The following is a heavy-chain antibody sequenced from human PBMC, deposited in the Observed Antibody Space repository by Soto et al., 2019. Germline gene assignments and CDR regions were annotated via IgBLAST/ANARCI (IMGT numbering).Heavy chain of an antibody. D-gene: IGHD1-1*01. J-gene: IGHJ6*02. CDR2: IIPIFGTA. CDR3: ARQLYAVPFDV. V-gene: IGHV1-69*06. Sequence: GSTVQHYCLSWVRQAYGDVLLWMGGIIPIFGTANYAQKFQGRVTITADKSTSTAYMELSSLRSEDTAVYYCARQLYAVPFDVCVQVTTVAVCS. CDR1: GSTVQHYC.